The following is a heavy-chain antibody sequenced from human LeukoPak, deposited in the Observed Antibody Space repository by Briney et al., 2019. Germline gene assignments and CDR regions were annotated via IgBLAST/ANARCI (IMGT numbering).Heavy chain of an antibody. Sequence: PSETLSLTCAVYGGSFSGYYWSWIRQPPGKGLEWIGEINHSGSTNYNPSLKSRVTISVDTSKNQFSLKLSSVTAADTAVYYCARGRRTVGAILDSWGQGTLVTVSS. V-gene: IGHV4-34*01. CDR1: GGSFSGYY. CDR2: INHSGST. D-gene: IGHD1-26*01. CDR3: ARGRRTVGAILDS. J-gene: IGHJ4*02.